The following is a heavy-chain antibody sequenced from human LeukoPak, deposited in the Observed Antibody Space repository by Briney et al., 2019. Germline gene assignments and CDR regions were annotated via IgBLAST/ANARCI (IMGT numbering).Heavy chain of an antibody. Sequence: KPSETLSLTCAVSGYSISSGYYWGWIRQPPGKGLEWFGSIYHSGSTYYNPSLKSRVTISVDTSKNQFSLKLSSVTAADTAVYYCARDRSYDSSGYYLSDYFDYWGQGTLVTVSS. CDR3: ARDRSYDSSGYYLSDYFDY. CDR2: IYHSGST. D-gene: IGHD3-22*01. CDR1: GYSISSGYY. V-gene: IGHV4-38-2*02. J-gene: IGHJ4*02.